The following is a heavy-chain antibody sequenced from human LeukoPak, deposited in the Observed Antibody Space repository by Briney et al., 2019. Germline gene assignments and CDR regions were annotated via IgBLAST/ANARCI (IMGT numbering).Heavy chain of an antibody. V-gene: IGHV3-33*06. CDR3: AKADSGALFDP. D-gene: IGHD2-15*01. CDR1: GLNIKYYG. CDR2: LWNDGTSK. J-gene: IGHJ5*02. Sequence: PGGSLRLSCAISGLNIKYYGMHWVRQAPGKGLEWVAALWNDGTSKFYIDSVKGRFTVSRDISKNTLYLQMDSLRADDTAVYYCAKADSGALFDPWGQGTLVTVSS.